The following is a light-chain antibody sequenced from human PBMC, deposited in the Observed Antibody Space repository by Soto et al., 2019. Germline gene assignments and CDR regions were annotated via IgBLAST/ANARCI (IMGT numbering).Light chain of an antibody. Sequence: DIVMSQSPDSLAVSLGERATIDCKSSQSLLYNSNNRNYLAWYQQKPGQPPKLLIHWASTRESGVPDRFSGSGSGSDFTLTISSLQAEDVALYYCQQYLITPPTFGQGTKVEIK. J-gene: IGKJ1*01. V-gene: IGKV4-1*01. CDR2: WAS. CDR1: QSLLYNSNNRNY. CDR3: QQYLITPPT.